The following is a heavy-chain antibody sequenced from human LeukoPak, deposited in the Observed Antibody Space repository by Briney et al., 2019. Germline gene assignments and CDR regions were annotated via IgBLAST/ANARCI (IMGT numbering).Heavy chain of an antibody. V-gene: IGHV4-59*01. CDR2: IYYSGST. J-gene: IGHJ4*02. CDR1: GGSISSYY. D-gene: IGHD3-10*01. Sequence: SETLSLTCTVSGGSISSYYWSWIRQPPGKGLEWIGYIYYSGSTNYNPSLKSRVTISVDTSKNQFSLKLSSVTAADTAVYYCAWGLWFGELLFDYWGRGTLVTVSS. CDR3: AWGLWFGELLFDY.